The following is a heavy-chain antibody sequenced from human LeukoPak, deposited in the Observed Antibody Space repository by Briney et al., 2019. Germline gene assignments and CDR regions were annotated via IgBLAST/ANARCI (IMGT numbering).Heavy chain of an antibody. D-gene: IGHD3-16*01. CDR3: ALGGGDAFDI. CDR1: GFTFSSYG. V-gene: IGHV3-30*02. CDR2: IRYDGSNK. J-gene: IGHJ3*02. Sequence: GGSLRLSCAASGFTFSSYGMHWVRQAPGKGLEWVAFIRYDGSNKYYADSVKGRFTISRDNSKNTLYLQMNSLRAEDTAGYYCALGGGDAFDIWGQGTMVTVSS.